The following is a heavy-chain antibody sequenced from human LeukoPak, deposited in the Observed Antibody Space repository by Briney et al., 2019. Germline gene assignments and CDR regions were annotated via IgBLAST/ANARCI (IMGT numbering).Heavy chain of an antibody. D-gene: IGHD2-2*02. CDR3: AKGKVVPATIYDY. CDR2: FSGGDGST. CDR1: GFTFSSYW. V-gene: IGHV3-23*01. Sequence: GGSLRLSCAASGFTFSSYWMHWVRQAPGKGLEWVSGFSGGDGSTSYADSVEGRFTTSRDNSKNTLYLQMNSLRAEDTAVYYCAKGKVVPATIYDYWGQGTLVTVSS. J-gene: IGHJ4*02.